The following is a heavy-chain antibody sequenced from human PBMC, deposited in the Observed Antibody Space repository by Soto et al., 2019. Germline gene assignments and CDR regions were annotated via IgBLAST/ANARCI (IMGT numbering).Heavy chain of an antibody. V-gene: IGHV3-15*01. Sequence: GGSLRLSCAASGFTFSNAWMSWVRQAPGKGLEWVGRIKSKTDGGTTDYAAPVKGRFTISRDDSKNMLYLQMNSLKTEDTAVYYCTTHPIAVAGTVDWFDPWGQGTLVTVSS. J-gene: IGHJ5*02. CDR2: IKSKTDGGTT. CDR1: GFTFSNAW. D-gene: IGHD6-19*01. CDR3: TTHPIAVAGTVDWFDP.